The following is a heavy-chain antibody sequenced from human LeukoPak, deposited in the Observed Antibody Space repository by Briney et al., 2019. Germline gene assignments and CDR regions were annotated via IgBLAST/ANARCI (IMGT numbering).Heavy chain of an antibody. J-gene: IGHJ4*02. CDR3: AVVSAAINS. CDR2: INPNSGGT. V-gene: IGHV1-2*02. CDR1: GYTITGYY. Sequence: GASVKVSCKASGYTITGYYMHWVRQAPGQGLEWMGWINPNSGGTNYAQKFQGRVTVTRDTSINTAYMELSRLRSDDTAVFFCAVVSAAINSWGQGTLVTVSS. D-gene: IGHD2-2*02.